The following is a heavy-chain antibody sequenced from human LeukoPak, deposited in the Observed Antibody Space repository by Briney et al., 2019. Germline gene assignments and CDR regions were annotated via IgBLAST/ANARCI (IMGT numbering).Heavy chain of an antibody. Sequence: PGGSLRLSCGASGFIFCDYYMRWIRQAPGKGLEWVSYISSSSSYTNYADSVKGRFTISRDNAKNSLYLQMNSLRAEDTAVYYCARVPVSERAFDIWGQGTMVTVSS. D-gene: IGHD1-26*01. J-gene: IGHJ3*02. V-gene: IGHV3-11*05. CDR2: ISSSSSYT. CDR3: ARVPVSERAFDI. CDR1: GFIFCDYY.